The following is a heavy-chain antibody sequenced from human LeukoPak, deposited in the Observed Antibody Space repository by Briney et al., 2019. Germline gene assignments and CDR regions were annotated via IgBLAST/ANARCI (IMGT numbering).Heavy chain of an antibody. J-gene: IGHJ4*02. CDR2: LRFDGSNK. Sequence: PGGSLRLSCAASGFTFSSYGMHWVRQAPGKGLECVAFLRFDGSNKNYADSVKGRFTISRDNSKNTLYLEMYNLRAEDTAVYSLGKDGVAKGGSISFDYWGQGTLVTVSS. CDR3: GKDGVAKGGSISFDY. V-gene: IGHV3-30*02. D-gene: IGHD2/OR15-2a*01. CDR1: GFTFSSYG.